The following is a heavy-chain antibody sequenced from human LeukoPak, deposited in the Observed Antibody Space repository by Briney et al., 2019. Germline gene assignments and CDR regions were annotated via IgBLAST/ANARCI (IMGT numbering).Heavy chain of an antibody. CDR2: IYYSGST. J-gene: IGHJ4*02. Sequence: SGTPSLPWTVSGGSISSYYWRWIRPPPRKGLGWIGYIYYSGSTNYNPSLKSRVTISVDTSKNQFSLKLSSVTAADTAVYYCARVASHFDYWGQGTLVTVSS. D-gene: IGHD2-2*01. CDR1: GGSISSYY. V-gene: IGHV4-59*01. CDR3: ARVASHFDY.